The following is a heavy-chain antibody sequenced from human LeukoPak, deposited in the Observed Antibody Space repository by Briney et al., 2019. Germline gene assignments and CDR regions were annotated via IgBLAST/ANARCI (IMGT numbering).Heavy chain of an antibody. CDR1: GDSISSYY. Sequence: PSETLSLTCTVSGDSISSYYWSWIRNPAGKGLEWFGRIYTSGSTNYNPSLKSRVTMSVDTSKNQISLKLSSVTAADTAVYYCARDQYYYDSSGYYYYFDYWGQGTLVTVSS. V-gene: IGHV4-4*07. J-gene: IGHJ4*02. CDR2: IYTSGST. CDR3: ARDQYYYDSSGYYYYFDY. D-gene: IGHD3-22*01.